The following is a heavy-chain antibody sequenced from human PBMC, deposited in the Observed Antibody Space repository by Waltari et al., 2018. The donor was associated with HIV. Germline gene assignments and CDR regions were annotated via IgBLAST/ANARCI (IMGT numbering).Heavy chain of an antibody. CDR3: ARVRGGVGNDAFDI. J-gene: IGHJ3*02. CDR2: ISSSGSTI. Sequence: EVQLVESGGGLVQPGGSLRLSCAASGFTLSGSSMNWVRPAPGKGLEWVSNISSSGSTIYYAASVKGRFTISRDNAKNSLYLQMNSLGAEDTAVYYCARVRGGVGNDAFDIWGQGTMVTVSS. CDR1: GFTLSGSS. D-gene: IGHD3-16*01. V-gene: IGHV3-48*04.